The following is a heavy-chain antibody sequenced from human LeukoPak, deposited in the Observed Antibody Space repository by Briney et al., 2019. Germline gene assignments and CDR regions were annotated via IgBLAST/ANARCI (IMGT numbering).Heavy chain of an antibody. J-gene: IGHJ3*02. CDR1: GYTFTSYY. Sequence: ASVTVSCKASGYTFTSYYMHWVRQAPGQGLEWMGIINPSGGSTSYAQKFQGRVTMTRDTSTSTVYMELSSLRSEDTAVYYCARATPIYCSGGSCYSFAFDIWGQGTMVTVSS. CDR2: INPSGGST. CDR3: ARATPIYCSGGSCYSFAFDI. V-gene: IGHV1-46*01. D-gene: IGHD2-15*01.